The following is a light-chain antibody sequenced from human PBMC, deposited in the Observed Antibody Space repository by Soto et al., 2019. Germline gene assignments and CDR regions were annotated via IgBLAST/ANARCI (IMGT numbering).Light chain of an antibody. J-gene: IGLJ2*01. CDR1: SSDVGGYNY. CDR2: EVS. CDR3: SSYAGSNKV. V-gene: IGLV2-8*01. Sequence: QSALTQHPSASGSPGQSFTISCTGTSSDVGGYNYVSWYQQHPGKAPKLMIYEVSKRPSGVPDRFSGSKSGNTASLTVSGLQAEDEADYYCSSYAGSNKVFGGGTKLTVL.